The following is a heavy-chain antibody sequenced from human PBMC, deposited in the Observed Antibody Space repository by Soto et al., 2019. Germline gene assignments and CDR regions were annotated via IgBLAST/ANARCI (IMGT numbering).Heavy chain of an antibody. V-gene: IGHV1-69*13. J-gene: IGHJ6*02. CDR2: IIPIFGTA. D-gene: IGHD4-17*01. CDR1: GGTFSSYA. CDR3: AREPMTTVTGYYYGMDV. Sequence: GASVKVSCKASGGTFSSYAISWVRQAPGQGLEWMGGIIPIFGTANYAQKFQGRVTITADESTSTAYMELSSLRSEDTAVYYCAREPMTTVTGYYYGMDVWGQGTTVTVSS.